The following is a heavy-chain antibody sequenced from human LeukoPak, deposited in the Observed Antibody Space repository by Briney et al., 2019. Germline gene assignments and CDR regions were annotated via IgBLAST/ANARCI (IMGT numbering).Heavy chain of an antibody. CDR2: IYSTVDV. V-gene: IGHV4-59*02. CDR3: ARSRNFDSTGFNPTHYLDS. Sequence: SETLSLTCSVSGGSVIGSYWTWVRQSPGGTLQYIGYIYSTVDVNYSPSLRGRVTISIDMSRHQVSLRLTSVTAADTAIYYCARSRNFDSTGFNPTHYLDSWGQGALVTVAS. D-gene: IGHD3-9*01. J-gene: IGHJ4*02. CDR1: GGSVIGSY.